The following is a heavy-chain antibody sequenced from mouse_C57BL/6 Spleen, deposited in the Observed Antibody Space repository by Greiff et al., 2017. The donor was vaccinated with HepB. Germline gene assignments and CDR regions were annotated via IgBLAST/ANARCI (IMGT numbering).Heavy chain of an antibody. J-gene: IGHJ4*01. CDR1: GYTFTSYW. D-gene: IGHD2-3*01. V-gene: IGHV1-72*01. CDR2: IDPNSGGT. CDR3: ARSDYDGYYYAMDY. Sequence: QVQLQQPGAELVKPGASVKLSCKASGYTFTSYWMHWVKQRPGRGLEWIRRIDPNSGGTKYNEKFKSKATLTVDKPSSTAYMQLSSLTSEDSAVYYCARSDYDGYYYAMDYWGQGTSVTVSS.